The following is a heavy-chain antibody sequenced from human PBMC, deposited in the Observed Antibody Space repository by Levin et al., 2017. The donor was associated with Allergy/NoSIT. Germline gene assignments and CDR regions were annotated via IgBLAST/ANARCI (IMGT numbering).Heavy chain of an antibody. Sequence: SETLSLTCTVSGGSISSSSYYWGWIRQPPGKGLEWIGSIYYSGSTYYNPSLKSRVTTSVDTSKNQFSLKLSSVTAADTAVYYCARRRGCDYCGTGSRDAFDIWGQGTMVTVSS. D-gene: IGHD3-10*01. CDR2: IYYSGST. CDR3: ARRRGCDYCGTGSRDAFDI. CDR1: GGSISSSSYY. J-gene: IGHJ3*02. V-gene: IGHV4-39*01.